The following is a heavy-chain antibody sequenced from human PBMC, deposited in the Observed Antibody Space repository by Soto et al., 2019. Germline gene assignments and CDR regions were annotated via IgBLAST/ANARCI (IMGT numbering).Heavy chain of an antibody. CDR2: IRSKTSGGAA. CDR3: ATHRSASPVHS. CDR1: GFTFSNAW. V-gene: IGHV3-15*01. J-gene: IGHJ4*02. Sequence: VGSLRLSCAASGFTFSNAWMIWVRQSPGKGLEWLGRIRSKTSGGAADYSAPVEGRFTISRDDSKNTLYLQMNSLKTEETAIYYCATHRSASPVHSWGQGTPVTVSS.